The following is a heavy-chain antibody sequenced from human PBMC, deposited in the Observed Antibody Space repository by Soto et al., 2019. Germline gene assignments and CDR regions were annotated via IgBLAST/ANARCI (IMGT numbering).Heavy chain of an antibody. J-gene: IGHJ4*02. CDR3: ARLRFLEWSAHFDY. CDR1: GGSISSGGYS. CDR2: IYHSGST. Sequence: PSETLSLTXAVSGGSISSGGYSWSWIRQPPGKGLEWIGYIYHSGSTYYNPSLKSRVTISVDRSKNQFSLKLSSVTAADTAVYYCARLRFLEWSAHFDYWGQGTLVTVSS. V-gene: IGHV4-30-2*01. D-gene: IGHD3-3*01.